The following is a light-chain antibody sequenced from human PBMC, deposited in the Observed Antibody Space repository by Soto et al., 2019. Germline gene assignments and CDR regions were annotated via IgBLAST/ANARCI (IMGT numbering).Light chain of an antibody. CDR1: QSVSTN. CDR3: QQYHNWPPYS. Sequence: EIVMTQSPATLSVSPGERATLSCRASQSVSTNLAWYQQKPGQAPRLLMYGASTRATGIPARFSGSGSGTDFTLTISSLQSEDFAVYYCQQYHNWPPYSFGQGNKLEIK. CDR2: GAS. V-gene: IGKV3-15*01. J-gene: IGKJ2*01.